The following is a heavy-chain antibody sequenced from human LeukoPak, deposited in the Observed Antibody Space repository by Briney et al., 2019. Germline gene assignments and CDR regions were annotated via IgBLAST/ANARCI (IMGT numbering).Heavy chain of an antibody. CDR2: IYYSGST. J-gene: IGHJ2*01. D-gene: IGHD6-19*01. CDR1: GGSISSGDYY. Sequence: SETLSLTCTVSGGSISSGDYYWSWIRQPPGKGLEWIGYIYYSGSTYYNPSLKSRLTISIDTSKSQFSLKLSSVTAADTAVYYCARVLEGSSGQHWYFDLWGRGTLVTVSS. V-gene: IGHV4-30-4*01. CDR3: ARVLEGSSGQHWYFDL.